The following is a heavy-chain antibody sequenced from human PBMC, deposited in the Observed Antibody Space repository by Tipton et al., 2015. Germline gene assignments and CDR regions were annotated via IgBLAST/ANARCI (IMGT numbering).Heavy chain of an antibody. D-gene: IGHD6-6*01. CDR2: FYYTGST. V-gene: IGHV4-39*01. CDR1: GGSIKSSISY. J-gene: IGHJ6*02. CDR3: ARRKSGGSTAARPGGNGLDV. Sequence: TLSLTCNVSGGSIKSSISYWAWIRQSPGKGLEWIGSFYYTGSTYYNPSLKSRATISVDKPKNQFSLRLTSVTAADTAVYYCARRKSGGSTAARPGGNGLDVWGRGTTVTVSS.